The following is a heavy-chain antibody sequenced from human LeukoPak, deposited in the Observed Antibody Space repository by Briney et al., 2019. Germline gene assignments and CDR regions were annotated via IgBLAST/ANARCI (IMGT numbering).Heavy chain of an antibody. CDR3: AKGRAVGGRPNWFDP. D-gene: IGHD6-19*01. CDR2: IYISGST. CDR1: GVSINDHY. J-gene: IGHJ5*02. Sequence: SETLSLTCSVSGVSINDHYWTWVRQPAGRGLEWIGHIYISGSTDYNPSLKSRVTISVDTSRNQFSLKLSSVTAADTAVYYCAKGRAVGGRPNWFDPWGQGTLVTVSS. V-gene: IGHV4-4*07.